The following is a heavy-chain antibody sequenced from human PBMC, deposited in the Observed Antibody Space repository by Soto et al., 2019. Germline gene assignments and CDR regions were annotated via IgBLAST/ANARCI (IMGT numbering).Heavy chain of an antibody. CDR1: GYTFTSYG. D-gene: IGHD6-6*01. Sequence: QVQLVQSGAEVKKPGASVKVSCKASGYTFTSYGISWVRQAPGQGLEWMGWISAYNGNTNYAQKLQGRVTMTTDTSTSTAYMELRSLRSDDTAVYYCARSQQSKYSRASSGMDVWGQGTTVTVSS. V-gene: IGHV1-18*04. J-gene: IGHJ6*02. CDR2: ISAYNGNT. CDR3: ARSQQSKYSRASSGMDV.